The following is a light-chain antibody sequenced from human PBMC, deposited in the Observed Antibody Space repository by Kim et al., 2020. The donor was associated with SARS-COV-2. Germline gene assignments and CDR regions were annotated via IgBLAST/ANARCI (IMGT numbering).Light chain of an antibody. J-gene: IGLJ2*01. CDR1: NIGDKS. V-gene: IGLV3-21*01. CDR2: YNS. CDR3: QVWDSTSDPVI. Sequence: PGKTARISCRGDNIGDKSVHWYQKKPGQAPVLVIHYNSDRPSGIPERFSGSNSGNTATLTISGVDAGDEADYYCQVWDSTSDPVIFGGGTKLTVL.